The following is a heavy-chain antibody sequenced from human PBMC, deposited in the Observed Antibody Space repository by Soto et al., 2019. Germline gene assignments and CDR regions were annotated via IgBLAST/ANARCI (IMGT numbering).Heavy chain of an antibody. CDR2: INGNNGDT. Sequence: QVRLVQSGAEVKKPGASVKISCKASGYTFTNYALHWVRQAPGQRPEWMGWINGNNGDTKYAPKFQARVTITSDTSATTGDMEMTDLMSEDTAVYFCARSPRVTPYYYYGLDVWGQGTTVTVSS. J-gene: IGHJ6*02. D-gene: IGHD2-21*02. CDR1: GYTFTNYA. CDR3: ARSPRVTPYYYYGLDV. V-gene: IGHV1-3*01.